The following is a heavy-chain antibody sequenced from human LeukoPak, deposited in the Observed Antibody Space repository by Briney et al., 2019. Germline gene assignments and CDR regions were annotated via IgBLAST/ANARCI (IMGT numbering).Heavy chain of an antibody. CDR1: GYTFTSYD. CDR3: ARGRLLWFGELGYYMDV. Sequence: ASVKVSCEASGYTFTSYDINWVRQATGQGLEWMGWMNPNSGNTGYAQKFQGRVTITRNTSISTAYMELSSLRSEDTAVYYCARGRLLWFGELGYYMDVWGKGTTVTVSS. CDR2: MNPNSGNT. J-gene: IGHJ6*03. D-gene: IGHD3-10*01. V-gene: IGHV1-8*03.